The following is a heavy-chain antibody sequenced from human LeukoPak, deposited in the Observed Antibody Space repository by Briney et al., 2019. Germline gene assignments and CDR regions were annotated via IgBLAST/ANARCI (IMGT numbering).Heavy chain of an antibody. Sequence: SQTLSLTCLISGDIISSKSAAWNWVRQSPSGGLEWLGRTYYRSKWSSGYATSVRGRITINSDTSKNLFSLRPNSVTPEDTAMYYCARSQTGGTFDYWGQGVLVTVSS. CDR3: ARSQTGGTFDY. CDR2: TYYRSKWSS. CDR1: GDIISSKSAA. D-gene: IGHD1-26*01. V-gene: IGHV6-1*01. J-gene: IGHJ4*02.